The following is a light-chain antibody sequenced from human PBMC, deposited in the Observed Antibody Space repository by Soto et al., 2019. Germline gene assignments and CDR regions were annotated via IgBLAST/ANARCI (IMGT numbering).Light chain of an antibody. CDR2: EVS. CDR1: SGDVGGYNY. J-gene: IGLJ1*01. CDR3: SSYTSREGV. V-gene: IGLV2-14*01. Sequence: QSALTQPASVSGSPGQSITISCTGISGDVGGYNYVSWYQQHPGKAPKLMIYEVSNRPSGVSNRFSGSKSGNTASLTISGLQVEDEADYYCSSYTSREGVFXTGTKVTVL.